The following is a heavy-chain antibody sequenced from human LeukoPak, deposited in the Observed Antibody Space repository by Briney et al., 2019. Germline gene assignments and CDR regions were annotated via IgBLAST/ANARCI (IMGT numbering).Heavy chain of an antibody. CDR1: GDTFTNYA. Sequence: ASVKVSCKASGDTFTNYAMSWVRQAPGQGLEWMGWINTNTGNPMYAQGFTGRFAFSLDTSVSTTFLQISSLKAEDTAVFDCVAHRVGAWFGWGQGTLVTVSS. CDR2: INTNTGNP. J-gene: IGHJ4*02. CDR3: VAHRVGAWFG. V-gene: IGHV7-4-1*02. D-gene: IGHD3-16*01.